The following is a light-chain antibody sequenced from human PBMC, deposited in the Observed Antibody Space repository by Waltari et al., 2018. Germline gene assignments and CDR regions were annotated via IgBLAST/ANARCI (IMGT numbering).Light chain of an antibody. CDR3: QQYGSSPLT. CDR2: GAS. V-gene: IGKV3-20*01. Sequence: EIVLTQSPGTLSLSPGERATLSCRASQSVSSSYLAWYQQKPGQAPRLLIYGASSRGTGIPDRFSGSGSGTDFTLTISRLEPEAFAVYYCQQYGSSPLTFGGGTKVEIK. J-gene: IGKJ4*01. CDR1: QSVSSSY.